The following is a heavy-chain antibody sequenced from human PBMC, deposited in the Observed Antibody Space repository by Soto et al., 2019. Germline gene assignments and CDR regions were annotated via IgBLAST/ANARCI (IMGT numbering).Heavy chain of an antibody. CDR2: ISGSGGST. Sequence: GGSLRLSCAASGFTFSSYAMSWVRQAPGKGQEWVSAISGSGGSTYYADSVKGRFTISRDNSKNTLYLQMHSLRAEDTAVDYCASYSSGWFDYWGQGTMVTVSS. J-gene: IGHJ4*02. D-gene: IGHD6-19*01. CDR3: ASYSSGWFDY. V-gene: IGHV3-23*01. CDR1: GFTFSSYA.